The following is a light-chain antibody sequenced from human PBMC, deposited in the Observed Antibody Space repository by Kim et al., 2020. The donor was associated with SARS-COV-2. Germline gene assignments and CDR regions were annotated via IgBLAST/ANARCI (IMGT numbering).Light chain of an antibody. Sequence: PPGKRAALSCRASQTISTNKIAWFQQKPGQAPRLLIYAASTRATGIPERFSGSGSGTDFTLTIGRLEPEDFAVYSCQQYDSPPRTFGQGTKVDIK. J-gene: IGKJ1*01. V-gene: IGKV3-20*01. CDR2: AAS. CDR3: QQYDSPPRT. CDR1: QTISTNK.